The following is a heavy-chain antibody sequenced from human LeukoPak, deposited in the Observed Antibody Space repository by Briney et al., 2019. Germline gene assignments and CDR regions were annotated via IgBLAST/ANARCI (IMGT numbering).Heavy chain of an antibody. D-gene: IGHD1-26*01. Sequence: SETLSLTCAVYGGSFSGYYWSWIRQPPGKGLEWIGEINHSGSTNYNPSLKSRVTISVDTSKNQFSLKLSSVTAADTAVYYCARDSGSYYAVDYWGQGTLVTVSS. J-gene: IGHJ4*02. CDR2: INHSGST. V-gene: IGHV4-34*01. CDR1: GGSFSGYY. CDR3: ARDSGSYYAVDY.